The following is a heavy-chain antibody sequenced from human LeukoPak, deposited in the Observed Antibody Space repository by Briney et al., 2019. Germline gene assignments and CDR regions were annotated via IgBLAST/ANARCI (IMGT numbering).Heavy chain of an antibody. CDR3: ASASPYYYGIDV. J-gene: IGHJ6*02. CDR2: IWYDGSNK. CDR1: GFTFSSYG. V-gene: IGHV3-33*01. Sequence: GGSLRLSCAASGFTFSSYGMHWVRQAPGKGLEWVAVIWYDGSNKYYADSVKGRFTISRDNSKNTLYLQMNSLRAEDTAVYYCASASPYYYGIDVWGQGTTVTVSS.